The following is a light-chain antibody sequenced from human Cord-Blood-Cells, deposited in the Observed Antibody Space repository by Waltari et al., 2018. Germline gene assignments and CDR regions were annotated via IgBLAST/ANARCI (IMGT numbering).Light chain of an antibody. J-gene: IGLJ3*02. Sequence: QSVLTQPPSASGTPGQRVPISCSGSSSNIGSNYVYWYQHLPGTAPKLLIYRNKQRPSGVPDRFSGSKSGTSASLAISGLRSEDEADYYCAAWDDSLSGWVFGGGTKLTVL. CDR1: SSNIGSNY. CDR2: RNK. V-gene: IGLV1-47*01. CDR3: AAWDDSLSGWV.